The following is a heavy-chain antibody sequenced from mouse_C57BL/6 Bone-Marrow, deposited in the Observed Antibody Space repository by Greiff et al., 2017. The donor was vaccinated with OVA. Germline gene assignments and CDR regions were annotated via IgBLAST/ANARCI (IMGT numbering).Heavy chain of an antibody. D-gene: IGHD1-1*01. CDR2: INPNNGGT. J-gene: IGHJ3*01. CDR3: ARDYGSSYGFAY. CDR1: GYTFPDYN. V-gene: IGHV1-18*01. Sequence: EVQLQQSGPELVKPGASVKIPCKASGYTFPDYNMDWVKQSHGKSLEWIGDINPNNGGTIYNQKFKGKATLTVDKSSSTAYMELRSLTSEDTAVYYCARDYGSSYGFAYWGQGTLVTVSA.